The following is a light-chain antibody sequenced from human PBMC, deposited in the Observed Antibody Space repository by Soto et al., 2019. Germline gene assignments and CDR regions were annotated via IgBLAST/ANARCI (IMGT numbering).Light chain of an antibody. J-gene: IGKJ1*01. CDR3: LQYNGYYRT. Sequence: DIVMTQSPSTLSASVGYTVTITCRASQTISGWLAWYQQRPGKAPNPLIFDASTLESGVPSRFSGSGSGTTFTLTISSLQSDDFATYYCLQYNGYYRTFGQGTKVDIK. CDR2: DAS. CDR1: QTISGW. V-gene: IGKV1-5*01.